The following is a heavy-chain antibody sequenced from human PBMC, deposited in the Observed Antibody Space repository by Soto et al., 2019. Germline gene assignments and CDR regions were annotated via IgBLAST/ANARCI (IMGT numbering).Heavy chain of an antibody. Sequence: GGSLRLSCAASGFTVSSNYMSWVRQAPGKGLEWVSVIYSGGSTYYADSVKGRFTISRHNSKNTLYLQMNSLRSDDTAVYYCAREGELGFGDYYQYGMDVWGQGTTVTVSS. CDR1: GFTVSSNY. V-gene: IGHV3-53*04. D-gene: IGHD3-3*01. J-gene: IGHJ6*02. CDR2: IYSGGST. CDR3: AREGELGFGDYYQYGMDV.